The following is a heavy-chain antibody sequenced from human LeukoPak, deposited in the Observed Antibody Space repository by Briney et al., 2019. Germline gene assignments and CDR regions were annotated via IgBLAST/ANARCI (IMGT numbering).Heavy chain of an antibody. V-gene: IGHV1-18*01. J-gene: IGHJ4*02. CDR1: GYTFTSYG. CDR3: AGSLGYCTSNVCYLKY. Sequence: ASVKVSCKASGYTFTSYGISWVRQAPGQGLEWMGWISIYNGKINYAQKFQGRVTMTTDTSTSTAYMELRSLRSDDTAVYYCAGSLGYCTSNVCYLKYWGQGTLVTVSS. CDR2: ISIYNGKI. D-gene: IGHD2-8*01.